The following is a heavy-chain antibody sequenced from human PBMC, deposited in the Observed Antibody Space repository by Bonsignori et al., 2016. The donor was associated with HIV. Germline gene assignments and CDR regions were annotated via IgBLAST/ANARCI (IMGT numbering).Heavy chain of an antibody. Sequence: WVRQAPGQGLEWMGWISAYNGNTNYAQKLQGRVTMTTDTSTSTAYMELRSLRSDDTAVYYCAVGVVPAGNWFDPWGQGTLVTVSS. D-gene: IGHD2-2*01. CDR2: ISAYNGNT. V-gene: IGHV1-18*01. CDR3: AVGVVPAGNWFDP. J-gene: IGHJ5*02.